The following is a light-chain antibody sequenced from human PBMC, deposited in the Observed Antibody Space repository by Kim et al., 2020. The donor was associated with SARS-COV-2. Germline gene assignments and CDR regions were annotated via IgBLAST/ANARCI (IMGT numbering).Light chain of an antibody. CDR3: QEYYSYPLA. CDR2: AAS. V-gene: IGKV1-8*01. CDR1: QGINSY. J-gene: IGKJ4*01. Sequence: ASTGDRVTITCRASQGINSYLAWYQQEPGEAPKLLIYAASTLQSGVPSRFSGSGSGTGLTLTNSCLQSGDLATYLCQEYYSYPLAFGGGAKVDIK.